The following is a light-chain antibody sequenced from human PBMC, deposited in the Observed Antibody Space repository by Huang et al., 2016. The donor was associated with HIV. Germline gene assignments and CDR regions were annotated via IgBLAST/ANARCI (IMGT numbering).Light chain of an antibody. V-gene: IGKV4-1*01. CDR3: QQYFFSPMT. CDR2: WAS. CDR1: HRLLNSHNRNNY. J-gene: IGKJ3*01. Sequence: DIVMTQSPDFLAVSLGERATISCKSSHRLLNSHNRNNYLAWYQQNPGQPPKLLIYWASVRESGVPDRFLGSGSGTDFTLTLPSLQAEDVAVYFCQQYFFSPMTFGPGTKVDI.